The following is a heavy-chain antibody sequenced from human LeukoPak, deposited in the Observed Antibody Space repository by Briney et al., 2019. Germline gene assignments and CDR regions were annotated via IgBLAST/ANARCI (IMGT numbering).Heavy chain of an antibody. J-gene: IGHJ4*02. Sequence: PGGSLRLSCAASGFTVSSNYMNWVRQAPGKGLEWVSVIYSGGSTNYADSVKGRFTISRDNSKNTLYLQMNSLRAEDSAVYYCAGASGGYFTFDYWGQGTLATVSS. V-gene: IGHV3-66*01. CDR1: GFTVSSNY. CDR3: AGASGGYFTFDY. D-gene: IGHD1-26*01. CDR2: IYSGGST.